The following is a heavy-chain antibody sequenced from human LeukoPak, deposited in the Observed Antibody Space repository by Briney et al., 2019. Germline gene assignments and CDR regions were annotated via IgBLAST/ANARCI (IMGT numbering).Heavy chain of an antibody. CDR2: IIPNSGAT. CDR3: ARQLGATSRDY. V-gene: IGHV1-2*02. Sequence: GASVKVSCKASGYTFTGYYMNWVRQAPGQGLEWMGWIIPNSGATNYAQNFQGRVTMTRDTSISTAYMELNRLTSDDTAVYYCARQLGATSRDYWGQGTLVTVSS. CDR1: GYTFTGYY. D-gene: IGHD1-26*01. J-gene: IGHJ4*02.